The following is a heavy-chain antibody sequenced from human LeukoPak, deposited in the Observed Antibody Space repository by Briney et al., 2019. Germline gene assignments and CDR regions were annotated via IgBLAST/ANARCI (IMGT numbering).Heavy chain of an antibody. CDR3: ARAPPQSLQYSYGAFDY. D-gene: IGHD5-18*01. J-gene: IGHJ4*02. V-gene: IGHV3-30-3*01. CDR2: VSYDGSNK. CDR1: GFTFSSYA. Sequence: GGSLRLSCAASGFTFSSYAMHWVRQAPGKGLEWVAVVSYDGSNKYYADSVKGRFTISRDNSKNTLYLQMNSLRAEDTAVYYCARAPPQSLQYSYGAFDYWGQGTLVTVSS.